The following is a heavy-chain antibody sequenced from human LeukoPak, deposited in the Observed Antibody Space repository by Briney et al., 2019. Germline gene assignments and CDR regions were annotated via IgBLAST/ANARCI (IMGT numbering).Heavy chain of an antibody. CDR2: IIPIFGTA. J-gene: IGHJ1*01. CDR3: ASGWYYYDSSGYYRLEYFQH. CDR1: GGTFSSYA. D-gene: IGHD3-22*01. Sequence: SVKVSCKASGGTFSSYAISWVRQAPGQGLEWMGGIIPIFGTANYAQKFQGRVTITADESTSTAYMELSSLRSEDTAVYYCASGWYYYDSSGYYRLEYFQHWGQGTLVTVSS. V-gene: IGHV1-69*13.